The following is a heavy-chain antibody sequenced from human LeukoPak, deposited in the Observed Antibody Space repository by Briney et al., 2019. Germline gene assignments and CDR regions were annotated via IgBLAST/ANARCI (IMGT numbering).Heavy chain of an antibody. Sequence: GGSPRLSCAASGFTFSSYSMNWVRQAPGKGLEWVSSISSSSYIYYADSVKGRFTISRDNAKNSLYLQMNSLRAEDTAVYYCARGACSGGSCYPIGYGMDVWGQGTTVTVSS. J-gene: IGHJ6*02. CDR3: ARGACSGGSCYPIGYGMDV. CDR1: GFTFSSYS. V-gene: IGHV3-21*01. CDR2: ISSSSYI. D-gene: IGHD2-15*01.